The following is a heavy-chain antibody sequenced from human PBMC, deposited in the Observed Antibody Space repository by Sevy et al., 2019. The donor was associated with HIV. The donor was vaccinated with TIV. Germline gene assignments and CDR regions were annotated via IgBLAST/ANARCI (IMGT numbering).Heavy chain of an antibody. J-gene: IGHJ6*02. D-gene: IGHD3-10*01. CDR1: GFTVSSNY. Sequence: GGSLRLSCAASGFTVSSNYMSWVRQAPGKGLEWVSVIYSGGSTYYADSVKGRFTISRDNSKNTLYHQMNSLRAEDTAVYYCASMAVDYYYGMDVWGHGTTVTVSS. CDR2: IYSGGST. CDR3: ASMAVDYYYGMDV. V-gene: IGHV3-53*01.